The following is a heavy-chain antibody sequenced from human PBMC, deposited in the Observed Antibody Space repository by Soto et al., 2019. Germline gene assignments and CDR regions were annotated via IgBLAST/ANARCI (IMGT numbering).Heavy chain of an antibody. D-gene: IGHD3-10*01. CDR2: IYYSGST. CDR1: GGSISSGGYY. V-gene: IGHV4-31*03. Sequence: QVQLQESGPGLVKPSQTLSLTCTVSGGSISSGGYYWSWIRQHPGKSLEWIGYIYYSGSTYYNPSLKSRVTISVDTSKNQFSLKLSSVTAADTAVYYCARSNRFGEFQFDYWGQGTLVTVSS. CDR3: ARSNRFGEFQFDY. J-gene: IGHJ4*02.